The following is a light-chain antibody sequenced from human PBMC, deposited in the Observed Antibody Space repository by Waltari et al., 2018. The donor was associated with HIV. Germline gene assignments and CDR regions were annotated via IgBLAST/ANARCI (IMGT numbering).Light chain of an antibody. CDR1: QSVSSTY. J-gene: IGKJ1*01. Sequence: EIVLTPSPGTLSLSPGERATLSCRASQSVSSTYLAWYQQKPGQAPRLLIYGASSRATGIPGRFSGSGSGTDFTLTISRLEPEDFAVYYCQQYGTSTWTFGQWSKVEIK. CDR2: GAS. V-gene: IGKV3-20*01. CDR3: QQYGTSTWT.